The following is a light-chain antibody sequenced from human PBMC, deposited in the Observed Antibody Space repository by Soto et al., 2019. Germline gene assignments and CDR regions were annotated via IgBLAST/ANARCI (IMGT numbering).Light chain of an antibody. Sequence: QSVLTQPPSASGSPGQSVTISCTGTSSDVGACNYVSWYQQYPGKAPKVLIYEVSIRPSGVSTRFSGSKSGNTASLSISGLQAEDEAEYYCSSYRSTSTVVFGGGTKVTVL. V-gene: IGLV2-14*01. J-gene: IGLJ3*02. CDR3: SSYRSTSTVV. CDR1: SSDVGACNY. CDR2: EVS.